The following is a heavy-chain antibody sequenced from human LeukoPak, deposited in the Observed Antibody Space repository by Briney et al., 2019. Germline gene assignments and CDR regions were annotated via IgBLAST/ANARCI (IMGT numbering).Heavy chain of an antibody. J-gene: IGHJ4*02. CDR2: IYPRDGST. Sequence: ASVKVSCKVSGYTLTELSMHWVRQAPGQGLEWMGMIYPRDGSTSYAQKFQGRVTVTRDTSTSTVHMELSGLRSEDTAVYYCAKDPRYDSSGYDYWGQGTLVTVSS. CDR1: GYTLTELS. CDR3: AKDPRYDSSGYDY. V-gene: IGHV1-46*01. D-gene: IGHD3-22*01.